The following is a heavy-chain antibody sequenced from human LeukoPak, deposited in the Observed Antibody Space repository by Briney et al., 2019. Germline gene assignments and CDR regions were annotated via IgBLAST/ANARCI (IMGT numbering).Heavy chain of an antibody. CDR3: ARGGGGAKAFYFDY. D-gene: IGHD1-26*01. Sequence: SETLSLTCAVYGGSFSGYYWSWIRQPSGKGLEWIGEINHSGSTNYNPSLKSRVTMSVDTTRKRFSLRLTSESAADTGVYYCARGGGGAKAFYFDYWGQGSLVTVSS. J-gene: IGHJ4*02. CDR1: GGSFSGYY. CDR2: INHSGST. V-gene: IGHV4-34*01.